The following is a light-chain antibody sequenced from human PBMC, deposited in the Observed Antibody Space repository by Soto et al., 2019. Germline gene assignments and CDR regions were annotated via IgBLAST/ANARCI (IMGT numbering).Light chain of an antibody. Sequence: DVVLTQSPLSLPVTLGQPASISCRSSQSLVDSDGNTYLNWFQQRPGQSPRRLIYKVSNRDSGVPDRFSGSVSGTDFTLKISRVEAEDVGVYYCMQGTYWPPWTFGQGTKVEIK. CDR2: KVS. V-gene: IGKV2-30*01. CDR1: QSLVDSDGNTY. J-gene: IGKJ1*01. CDR3: MQGTYWPPWT.